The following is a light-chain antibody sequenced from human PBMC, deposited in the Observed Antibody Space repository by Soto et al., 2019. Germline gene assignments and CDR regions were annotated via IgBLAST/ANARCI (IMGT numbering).Light chain of an antibody. Sequence: EILFTQSPGTLSLSPGERATLSCRASQSVSSNLAWYQQKPGQAPRLLIYGASTRANGIPARFSGSGSGTEFTLTISSLQSEDFAAYDCQQYNNWPSWTFGQGTKVDIK. CDR1: QSVSSN. CDR3: QQYNNWPSWT. V-gene: IGKV3-15*01. J-gene: IGKJ1*01. CDR2: GAS.